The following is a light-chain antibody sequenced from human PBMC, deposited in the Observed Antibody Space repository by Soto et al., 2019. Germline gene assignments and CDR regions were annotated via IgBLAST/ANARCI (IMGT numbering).Light chain of an antibody. CDR2: DAS. V-gene: IGKV1-33*01. CDR3: QQYDNLPIT. Sequence: DIQMTQSPSSLSASVGDRVTITCQASQDISNSLNWYQQKPGKAPKLLIYDASNLETGVPSRFSGSGSGTDFSFNISSLQAEDIATYYCQQYDNLPITFGQGTRLEIK. CDR1: QDISNS. J-gene: IGKJ5*01.